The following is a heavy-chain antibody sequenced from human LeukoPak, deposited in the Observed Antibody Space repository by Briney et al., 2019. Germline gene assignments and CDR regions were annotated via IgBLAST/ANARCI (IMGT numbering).Heavy chain of an antibody. CDR2: ISSSSSYI. CDR1: GFTFSSYS. D-gene: IGHD3-16*02. V-gene: IGHV3-21*01. J-gene: IGHJ5*02. CDR3: ASGTSDYVWGSYRA. Sequence: GGSLRLSCVASGFTFSSYSMNWVRQAPGKGLEWVSSISSSSSYIYYADSVKGRFTISRDNAKNSLYLQMNSLRAEDTAVYYCASGTSDYVWGSYRAWGQGTLVTVSS.